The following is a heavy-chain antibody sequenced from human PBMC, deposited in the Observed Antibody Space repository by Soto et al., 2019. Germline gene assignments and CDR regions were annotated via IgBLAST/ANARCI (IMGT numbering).Heavy chain of an antibody. CDR2: VTTSGDTM. D-gene: IGHD3-22*01. V-gene: IGHV3-48*01. CDR1: GFTFSRYN. CDR3: ARAAYYYDSSGYSHDAFDI. J-gene: IGHJ3*02. Sequence: GGSLRLSCVASGFTFSRYNMHWVRQAPGKGLEWVAYVTTSGDTMFYADSVEGRFAISRDNSKNTLYLQMNSLRAEDTAVYYCARAAYYYDSSGYSHDAFDIWGQGTMVTVSS.